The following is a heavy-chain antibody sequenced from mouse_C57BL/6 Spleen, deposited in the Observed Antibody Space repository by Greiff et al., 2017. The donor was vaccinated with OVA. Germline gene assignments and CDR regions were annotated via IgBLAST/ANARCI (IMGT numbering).Heavy chain of an antibody. D-gene: IGHD2-5*01. CDR3: ARPSNSDFDY. J-gene: IGHJ2*01. Sequence: EVKLVESGGGLVKPGGSLKLSCAASGFTFSDYGMHWVRQAPEKGLEWVAYISSGSSTIYYADTVKGRFTISRDNAKNTLFLQLTSLRSEDTAMYYCARPSNSDFDYWGQGTTLTVSS. CDR1: GFTFSDYG. CDR2: ISSGSSTI. V-gene: IGHV5-17*01.